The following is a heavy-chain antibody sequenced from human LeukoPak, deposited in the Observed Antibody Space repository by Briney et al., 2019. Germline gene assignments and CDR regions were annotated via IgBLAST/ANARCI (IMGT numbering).Heavy chain of an antibody. CDR3: ARGAPYGDYSY. D-gene: IGHD4-17*01. CDR2: IYYSGST. CDR1: GGSISSYY. J-gene: IGHJ4*02. Sequence: SETLSLTCTVSGGSISSYYWSWIRQPPGKGLEWIGYIYYSGSTNYNPSLKSRVTISVDTSKNQFSLKLSSVAAADTAVYYCARGAPYGDYSYWGQGTLVTVSS. V-gene: IGHV4-59*01.